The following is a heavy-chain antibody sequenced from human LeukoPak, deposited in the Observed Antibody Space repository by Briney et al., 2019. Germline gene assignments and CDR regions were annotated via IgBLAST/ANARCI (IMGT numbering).Heavy chain of an antibody. V-gene: IGHV5-51*01. CDR1: GYSFTSHW. CDR3: ARRAGYSSSWYYFDY. D-gene: IGHD6-13*01. Sequence: GGSLMISSKGSGYSFTSHWIAWVRQMPGKGLEWMGIIYPGDSDTRYSPSFQGQVTISADKSISTTYVQWSSLKASDTAMYYCARRAGYSSSWYYFDYWGQGTLVTVSS. J-gene: IGHJ4*02. CDR2: IYPGDSDT.